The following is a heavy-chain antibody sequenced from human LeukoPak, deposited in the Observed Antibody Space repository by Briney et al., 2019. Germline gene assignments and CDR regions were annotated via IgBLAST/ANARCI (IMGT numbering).Heavy chain of an antibody. J-gene: IGHJ4*02. CDR2: IYSDGINT. Sequence: GGSLRLSCTASGFTFNSFYMHWVRQVPGKGLVWVSRIYSDGINTNYADSVKGRFTISRDNAKNTVHLQMNSLSGEDTGVYYCARGIYGDPVAFDYWGQGILVTVSS. CDR1: GFTFNSFY. D-gene: IGHD4-17*01. CDR3: ARGIYGDPVAFDY. V-gene: IGHV3-74*01.